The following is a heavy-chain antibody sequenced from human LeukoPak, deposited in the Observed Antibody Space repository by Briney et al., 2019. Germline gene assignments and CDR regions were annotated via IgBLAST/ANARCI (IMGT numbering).Heavy chain of an antibody. CDR1: GFTFSSYA. CDR2: ISYDGSNK. Sequence: PGGSLRLSCAASGFTFSSYAMHWVRQAPGKGLEWVAVISYDGSNKYYADSVKGRFTISRDNSKNTLYLQMNSLRAEDTAVYYCARGWPQTYYDFWSGYSNAFDIWGQGTMVTVSS. J-gene: IGHJ3*02. CDR3: ARGWPQTYYDFWSGYSNAFDI. V-gene: IGHV3-30*14. D-gene: IGHD3-3*01.